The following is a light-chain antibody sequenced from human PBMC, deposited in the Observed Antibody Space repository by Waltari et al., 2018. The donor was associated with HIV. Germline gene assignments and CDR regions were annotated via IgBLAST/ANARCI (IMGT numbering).Light chain of an antibody. CDR2: GVN. V-gene: IGLV2-8*01. CDR3: SSYAGPNHLL. Sequence: QSALTQPPSASGSPGQSVTFSCTGTSRDVGAYNFVSWYQQHPGQAPKLIIPGVNQRPSGVPDRFSGSKSGNTASLTVSGLQADDEADYYCSSYAGPNHLLFGGGTRLTVL. J-gene: IGLJ2*01. CDR1: SRDVGAYNF.